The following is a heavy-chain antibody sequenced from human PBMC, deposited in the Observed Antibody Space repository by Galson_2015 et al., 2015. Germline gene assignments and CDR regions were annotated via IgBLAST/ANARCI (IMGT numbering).Heavy chain of an antibody. V-gene: IGHV3-23*01. Sequence: SLRLSCAASGFTVRSSAIRCVRQAPGGGLDSAAASSGRGGSTYYADSVKGRFTISRDNSKNTLYLQMNRLRAEDTAVYFCAKDPTPSAGSGEVWGKGTTVTVSS. CDR1: GFTVRSSA. D-gene: IGHD4-23*01. J-gene: IGHJ6*04. CDR2: SSGRGGST. CDR3: AKDPTPSAGSGEV.